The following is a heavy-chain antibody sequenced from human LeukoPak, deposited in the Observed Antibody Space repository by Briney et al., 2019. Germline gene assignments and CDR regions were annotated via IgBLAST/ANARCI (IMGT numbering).Heavy chain of an antibody. J-gene: IGHJ4*02. CDR3: AKRVAAAGIFDY. CDR1: SGSISSGGYY. Sequence: PSQTLSLTCTVSSGSISSGGYYWSWIRQPPGKGLGWIGYIYQSGSTYYTPSLESRVTISVDRSKNQFSLRLSSVTAADTAVYYCAKRVAAAGIFDYWGQGTLVTVSS. D-gene: IGHD6-13*01. CDR2: IYQSGST. V-gene: IGHV4-30-2*01.